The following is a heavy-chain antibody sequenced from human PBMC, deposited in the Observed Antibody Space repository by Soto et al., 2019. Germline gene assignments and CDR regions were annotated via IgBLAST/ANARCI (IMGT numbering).Heavy chain of an antibody. V-gene: IGHV3-9*01. J-gene: IGHJ3*02. D-gene: IGHD4-17*01. CDR2: ISWNSGSI. CDR1: GFTLDDYA. Sequence: EVQLVESGGGLVQPGRSLRLSCAASGFTLDDYAMHWVRQAPGKGLEWVSGISWNSGSIGYADSVKGRFTISRDNAKNSLYLQMNSLRAEDTALYYCAKGTTVTTYSISGAFDIWGQGTMVTVSS. CDR3: AKGTTVTTYSISGAFDI.